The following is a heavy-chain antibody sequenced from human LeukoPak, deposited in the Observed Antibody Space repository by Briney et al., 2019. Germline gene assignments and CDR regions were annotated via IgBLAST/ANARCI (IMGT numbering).Heavy chain of an antibody. V-gene: IGHV3-53*04. Sequence: GGSLRLSCAASGFTVSSNYMSWVRQAPGKGLEWVSDIYSGGSTYHADSVKGRFTISRHNSKNTLYLQMNSLRAEDTAVYYCARADWDILTTYYYGMDVWGQGTTVTVSS. J-gene: IGHJ6*02. CDR3: ARADWDILTTYYYGMDV. CDR1: GFTVSSNY. CDR2: IYSGGST. D-gene: IGHD3-9*01.